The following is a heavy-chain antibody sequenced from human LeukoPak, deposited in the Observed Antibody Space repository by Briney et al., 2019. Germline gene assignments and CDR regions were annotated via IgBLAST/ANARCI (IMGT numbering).Heavy chain of an antibody. D-gene: IGHD3-3*01. CDR2: IIIDSGNT. Sequence: SVKVSCKASGFTFRGSAVQWARQARGQRLEWLGWIIIDSGNTHYVEKVQERVTITRDTSTSTVYMELSSLRSEDTAVYYCARAPYYDFWSGYYNYFDYWGQGTLVTVSS. V-gene: IGHV1-58*01. CDR3: ARAPYYDFWSGYYNYFDY. CDR1: GFTFRGSA. J-gene: IGHJ4*02.